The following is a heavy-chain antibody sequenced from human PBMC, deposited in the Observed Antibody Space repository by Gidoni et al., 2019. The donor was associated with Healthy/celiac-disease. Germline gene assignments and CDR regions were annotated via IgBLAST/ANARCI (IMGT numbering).Heavy chain of an antibody. Sequence: QVQLLESWGGVVQPGRSLRRSCASSGLSFSSYGMHWVRPAPGKGLEWVAFISYDESNKYYADSVKGRFTIARDNSKNTLYLQMNSLRAEDTAVYYCAKDLLHGEEYFDYWGQGTLVTVSS. CDR2: ISYDESNK. V-gene: IGHV3-30*18. D-gene: IGHD4-17*01. J-gene: IGHJ4*02. CDR1: GLSFSSYG. CDR3: AKDLLHGEEYFDY.